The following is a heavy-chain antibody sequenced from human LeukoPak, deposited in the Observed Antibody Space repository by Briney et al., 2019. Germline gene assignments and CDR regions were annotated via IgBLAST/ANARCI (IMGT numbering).Heavy chain of an antibody. CDR2: INHSGST. V-gene: IGHV4-34*01. CDR3: ARLVGQWLVRFDY. D-gene: IGHD6-19*01. CDR1: GVSFSGYY. Sequence: PSETLSLTCAVYGVSFSGYYWSWIRQPPGKGLEWIGEINHSGSTNYNPSLKSRVTISVDTSKNQFSLKLSSVTAADTAVYYCARLVGQWLVRFDYWGQGTLVTVSS. J-gene: IGHJ4*02.